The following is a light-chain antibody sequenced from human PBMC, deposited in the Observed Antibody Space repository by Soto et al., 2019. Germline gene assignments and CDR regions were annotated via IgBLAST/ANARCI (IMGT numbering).Light chain of an antibody. CDR3: QQYGSSPPYT. J-gene: IGKJ2*01. CDR2: GAS. Sequence: EIVLTQSPGILSLSPGERATLSCRASQSVSSSYLAWYQQKPGQAPRLLIYGASNRATGIPDRFSASGYKTNFTLTISRLEPEDFAVYYCQQYGSSPPYTFGQGTKLEIK. CDR1: QSVSSSY. V-gene: IGKV3-20*01.